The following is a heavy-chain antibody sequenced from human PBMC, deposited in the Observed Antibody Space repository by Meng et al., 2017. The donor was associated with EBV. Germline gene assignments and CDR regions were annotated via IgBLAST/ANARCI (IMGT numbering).Heavy chain of an antibody. Sequence: QVQVVESGGGVVQPGRSLRLSCAASGCTFSSSAMHWDRQAPGKGLEWVAVISYDGSNKYYADSVKGRFTISRDNSKNTLYLQMNSLRAEDTAVYYCAGGQQWLRSPYFDYWGQGTLVTVSS. J-gene: IGHJ4*02. V-gene: IGHV3-30-3*01. D-gene: IGHD5-12*01. CDR3: AGGQQWLRSPYFDY. CDR1: GCTFSSSA. CDR2: ISYDGSNK.